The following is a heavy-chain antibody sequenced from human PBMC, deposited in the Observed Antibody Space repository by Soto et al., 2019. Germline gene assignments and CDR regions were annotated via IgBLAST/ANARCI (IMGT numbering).Heavy chain of an antibody. J-gene: IGHJ1*01. Sequence: QVQLVQSGAEVKKPGASVKVSCKASGYTFTSYGISWVRQAPGQGLEWMGWISAYNGNTNYAQKLQGRVTMTTDTSTSTAYMELRSLRSDDTAVYYCASDRQGGNCSGGSCYPTEYFQHWGQGTLVTVSS. CDR1: GYTFTSYG. CDR3: ASDRQGGNCSGGSCYPTEYFQH. V-gene: IGHV1-18*01. D-gene: IGHD2-15*01. CDR2: ISAYNGNT.